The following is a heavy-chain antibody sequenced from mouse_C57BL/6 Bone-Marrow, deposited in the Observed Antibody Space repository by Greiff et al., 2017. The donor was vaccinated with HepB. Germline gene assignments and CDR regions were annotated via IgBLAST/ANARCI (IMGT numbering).Heavy chain of an antibody. Sequence: QVQLQQPGAELVKPGASVKLSCKASGYTFTSYWMHWVKQRPGRGLEWIGRIDPNSGGTKYNEKFKSKATLTVDKPSSTAYMQLSSLTYEDSAVYYCAREELGDGYQGAWFAYWGQGTLVTVSA. V-gene: IGHV1-72*01. CDR2: IDPNSGGT. CDR3: AREELGDGYQGAWFAY. CDR1: GYTFTSYW. D-gene: IGHD2-3*01. J-gene: IGHJ3*01.